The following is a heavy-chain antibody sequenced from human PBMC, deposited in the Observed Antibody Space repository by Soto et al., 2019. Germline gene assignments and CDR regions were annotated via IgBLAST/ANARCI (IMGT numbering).Heavy chain of an antibody. Sequence: QVQLQESGPGLVKPSETLSLNCSVSGDAITRHYWSWIRQSPGKGLEWLGYFFHTGTALYNPSLRSRVTMSVDTSKNQFSLKLTSVIPADTAVYFCARNYGSNSQFFDLWGRGTLVTVSS. D-gene: IGHD4-17*01. J-gene: IGHJ2*01. CDR2: FFHTGTA. CDR3: ARNYGSNSQFFDL. V-gene: IGHV4-59*11. CDR1: GDAITRHY.